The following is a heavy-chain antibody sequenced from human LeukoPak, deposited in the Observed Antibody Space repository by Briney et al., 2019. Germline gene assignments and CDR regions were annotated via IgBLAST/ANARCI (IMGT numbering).Heavy chain of an antibody. V-gene: IGHV3-7*03. CDR2: IKQDGSEK. J-gene: IGHJ4*02. CDR3: AKGGITIFGVVIIPYYFDY. Sequence: PGGSLRLSCAASGFTFSSYWMSWVRQAPGKGLEWVANIKQDGSEKYYVDSVKGRFTISRDNSKNTLYLQMNSLRAEDTAVYYCAKGGITIFGVVIIPYYFDYWGQGTLVTVSS. CDR1: GFTFSSYW. D-gene: IGHD3-3*01.